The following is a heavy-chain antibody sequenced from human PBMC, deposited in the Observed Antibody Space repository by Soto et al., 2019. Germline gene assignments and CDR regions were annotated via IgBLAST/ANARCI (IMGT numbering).Heavy chain of an antibody. J-gene: IGHJ3*02. CDR2: IYWDDDK. CDR3: AHEGPVLDAFDI. Sequence: QITLKESGPTLVKPTQTLTLTCTFSGFSLSTSGVGVGWIRQPPGKALEWLALIYWDDDKRYSPSLKSRLTIXKXXSKNPVVLTMTTMDPVDTATYYCAHEGPVLDAFDIWGQGTMVTVSS. D-gene: IGHD2-8*02. V-gene: IGHV2-5*02. CDR1: GFSLSTSGVG.